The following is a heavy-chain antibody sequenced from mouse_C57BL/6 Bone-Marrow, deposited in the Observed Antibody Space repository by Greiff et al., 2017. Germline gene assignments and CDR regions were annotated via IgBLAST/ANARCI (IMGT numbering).Heavy chain of an antibody. J-gene: IGHJ4*01. CDR1: GYTFSDYY. CDR3: ARFEDYYSMDY. V-gene: IGHV1-26*01. CDR2: INPNNGGT. Sequence: VQLQQSGPELVKPGASVKISCKASGYTFSDYYMNWVKQSHGKSLEWIGDINPNNGGTSYNQKFKGKATLTVDKSSSTAYMEHRSLTSVNSAVYYFARFEDYYSMDYWGQGTSVTVSS.